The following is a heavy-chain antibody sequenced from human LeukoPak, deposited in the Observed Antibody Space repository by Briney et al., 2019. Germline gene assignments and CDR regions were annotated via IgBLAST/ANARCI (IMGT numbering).Heavy chain of an antibody. CDR3: AKDRSIGTYYTFDH. CDR2: ISASGLMT. D-gene: IGHD1-26*01. Sequence: PGGSLRLSCAASGFTFTNYAMTWGRQAPGKGLEWVSSISASGLMTYYADSVKGRFTVSRDNSKNSLYLQMSSLTAADTAVYYCAKDRSIGTYYTFDHWGQGTLVTVSS. CDR1: GFTFTNYA. V-gene: IGHV3-23*01. J-gene: IGHJ4*02.